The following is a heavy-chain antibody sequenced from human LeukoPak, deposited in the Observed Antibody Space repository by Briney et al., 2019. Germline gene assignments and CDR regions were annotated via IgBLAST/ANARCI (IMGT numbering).Heavy chain of an antibody. CDR1: GFTFSDYY. Sequence: GGSLRLSCAVSGFTFSDYYMIWIRQAPGKGLEWVSYISSGSSTISHADSVKGRFTISRDNAENSLYLQMNSLRAEDTAMYYCARRAAAGSCFDYWGQGTLVTVSS. CDR3: ARRAAAGSCFDY. CDR2: ISSGSSTI. V-gene: IGHV3-11*01. D-gene: IGHD6-13*01. J-gene: IGHJ4*02.